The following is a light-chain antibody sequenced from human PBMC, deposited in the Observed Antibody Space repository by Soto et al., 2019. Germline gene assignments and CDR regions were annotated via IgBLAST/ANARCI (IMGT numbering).Light chain of an antibody. Sequence: DIVLTQSPATLALSPGESVTLSCRASQSVTNFLAWYQQKPGQAPRLLMHHASSRATGIPDRFSGGGSGTDFTLTISGLEPEDFVVYYCQQRSSWPPTFGGGTKVDI. V-gene: IGKV3-11*01. CDR1: QSVTNF. CDR2: HAS. CDR3: QQRSSWPPT. J-gene: IGKJ4*01.